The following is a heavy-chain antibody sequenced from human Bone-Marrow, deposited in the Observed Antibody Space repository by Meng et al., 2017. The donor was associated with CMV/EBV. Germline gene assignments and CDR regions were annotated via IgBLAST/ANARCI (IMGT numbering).Heavy chain of an antibody. CDR3: ARVAIFGYYYYGMDV. D-gene: IGHD3-3*01. Sequence: ASVMVSCKASGYTFTSYYMHWVRQAPGQGLEWMGIINPSGGSTSYAQKFQGRVTMTRDTSTSTVYMEMSRLRSEDTAVYYCARVAIFGYYYYGMDVWGQGTTVTVSS. J-gene: IGHJ6*02. V-gene: IGHV1-46*01. CDR1: GYTFTSYY. CDR2: INPSGGST.